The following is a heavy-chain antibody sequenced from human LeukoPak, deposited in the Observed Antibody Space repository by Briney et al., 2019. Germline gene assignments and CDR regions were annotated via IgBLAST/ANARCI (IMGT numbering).Heavy chain of an antibody. J-gene: IGHJ4*02. V-gene: IGHV4-34*01. CDR3: ARSLGYSYISARSKPFDY. Sequence: PSETLSLTCAVYGGSFSGYYWSWIRQPPGKGLEWIGEINHSGSTNYNPSLKSRVTISVDTSKNQFSLKLSSVTAADTAVYYCARSLGYSYISARSKPFDYWGQGTLVTVSS. CDR2: INHSGST. CDR1: GGSFSGYY. D-gene: IGHD5-18*01.